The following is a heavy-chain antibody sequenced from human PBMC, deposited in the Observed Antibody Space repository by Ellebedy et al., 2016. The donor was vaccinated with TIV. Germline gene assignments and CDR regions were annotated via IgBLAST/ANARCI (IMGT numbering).Heavy chain of an antibody. V-gene: IGHV3-7*02. CDR2: IKYDGREK. Sequence: PGGSLRLSCAASGFTFNPYSMNWVRQAPGKGLEWVANIKYDGREKYYVKSVKGRFTISRDNAKNSLYLQMDSLRAEETAVYYCARWYDDSWTGYYTWGQGTLVTVSS. CDR1: GFTFNPYS. J-gene: IGHJ5*02. D-gene: IGHD3-3*01. CDR3: ARWYDDSWTGYYT.